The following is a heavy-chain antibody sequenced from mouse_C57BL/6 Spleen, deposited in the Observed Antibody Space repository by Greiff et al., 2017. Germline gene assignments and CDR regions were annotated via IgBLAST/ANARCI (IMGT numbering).Heavy chain of an antibody. D-gene: IGHD2-5*01. J-gene: IGHJ2*01. Sequence: EVQLVESGGGLVKPGGSLKLSCAASGFTFSSYAMSWVRQTPEKRLEWVATISDGGSYTYYPDNVKGRFTISRDNAKNNLYLQMSHLKSEDTAMYYCARADYSNTYYFDYWGQGTTLTVSS. CDR1: GFTFSSYA. V-gene: IGHV5-4*01. CDR2: ISDGGSYT. CDR3: ARADYSNTYYFDY.